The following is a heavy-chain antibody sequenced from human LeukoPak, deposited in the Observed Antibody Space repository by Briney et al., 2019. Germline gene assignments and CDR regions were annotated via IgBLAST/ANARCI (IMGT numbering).Heavy chain of an antibody. CDR2: ISFDGSNK. D-gene: IGHD6-19*01. CDR3: ARAPGYAGDSSELDS. Sequence: GRSLRLSCAASGFSFSSHDMHWVRQAPGKGLEWVSSISFDGSNKYYEASVKGRFTISRDNSKNTLYLQMNSLRAEDTAVYYCARAPGYAGDSSELDSWGQGTLVTVSS. J-gene: IGHJ4*02. V-gene: IGHV3-30*03. CDR1: GFSFSSHD.